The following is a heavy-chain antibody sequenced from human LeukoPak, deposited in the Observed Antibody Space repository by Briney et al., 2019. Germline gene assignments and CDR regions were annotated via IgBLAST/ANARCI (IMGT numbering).Heavy chain of an antibody. V-gene: IGHV4-30-2*01. CDR2: IYHSGST. J-gene: IGHJ1*01. D-gene: IGHD5-12*01. Sequence: SETRSLTCAVSGGSVSSGGYSWSWIRQPPGKGLEWMGYIYHSGSTYYNPSLKSRVTISVDRSKNQFSLKLSSVTAADTAVYYCASRSGYVYAEYFQHWGQGTLVTVSS. CDR3: ASRSGYVYAEYFQH. CDR1: GGSVSSGGYS.